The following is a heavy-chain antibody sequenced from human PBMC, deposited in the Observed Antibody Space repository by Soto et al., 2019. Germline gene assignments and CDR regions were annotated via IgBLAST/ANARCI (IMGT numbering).Heavy chain of an antibody. D-gene: IGHD6-25*01. CDR3: ARGGSGWTRGGWLGP. Sequence: QVQLVQSGGGLVKPGGSLTLSCAASGFSFSDYYMIWVRQAPGKGLEWLSYISDSGNTIYYADSVRARFTIFRDNAANSVYLQMTGLSDGDTAFYFCARGGSGWTRGGWLGPWGQGSLVTVSS. J-gene: IGHJ5*02. V-gene: IGHV3-11*01. CDR1: GFSFSDYY. CDR2: ISDSGNTI.